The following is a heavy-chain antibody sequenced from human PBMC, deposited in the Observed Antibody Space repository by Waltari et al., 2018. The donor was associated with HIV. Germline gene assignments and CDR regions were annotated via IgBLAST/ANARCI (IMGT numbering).Heavy chain of an antibody. Sequence: QVQLQESGPGLVKPSETLSLTCTVSGGSISSYYWSWIRQPPGKGLEWIGYIYYSGSTNYNPSLKSRVTISVDTSKNQFSLKLSSVTAADTAVYYCARTRSCGSPDYWGQGTLVTVSS. D-gene: IGHD1-26*01. V-gene: IGHV4-59*01. J-gene: IGHJ4*02. CDR2: IYYSGST. CDR3: ARTRSCGSPDY. CDR1: GGSISSYY.